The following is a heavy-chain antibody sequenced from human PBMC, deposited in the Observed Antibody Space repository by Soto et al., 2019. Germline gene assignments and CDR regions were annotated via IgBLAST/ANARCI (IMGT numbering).Heavy chain of an antibody. D-gene: IGHD6-13*01. CDR1: VGSFSGYY. V-gene: IGHV4-34*01. J-gene: IGHJ2*01. CDR3: ARPSGGSWYINPSWYFDL. Sequence: SETLSLTCAVYVGSFSGYYWSLIRQPPGKGLECIWEINHSGSNNYNPSLKSRVTISVDTSKNQFSLKLSSVTAAETAVYYCARPSGGSWYINPSWYFDLWGRGTMVTLSS. CDR2: INHSGSN.